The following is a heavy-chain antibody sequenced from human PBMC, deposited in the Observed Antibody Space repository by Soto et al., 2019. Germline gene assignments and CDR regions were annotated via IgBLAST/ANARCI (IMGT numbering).Heavy chain of an antibody. CDR2: MNPKSGNT. J-gene: IGHJ3*01. V-gene: IGHV1-8*01. Sequence: EASVKVSCKFSGYTISSYDINWVRQSAGHGLEWMGWMNPKSGNTNYAQKFQGRVTMTSNTSTTIAYMELSSLRSDDTAVYYCATAPTAILSAFDLWGEGTMVTVSS. CDR3: ATAPTAILSAFDL. CDR1: GYTISSYD. D-gene: IGHD2-21*02.